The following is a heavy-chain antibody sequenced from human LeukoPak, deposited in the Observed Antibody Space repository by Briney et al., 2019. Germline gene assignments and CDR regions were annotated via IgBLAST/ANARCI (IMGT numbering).Heavy chain of an antibody. J-gene: IGHJ4*02. CDR1: GFTFSSYE. CDR2: ISSSGSTI. Sequence: PGRSLRLSCAPSGFTFSSYEMNWVRQAPGKGLEWVSYISSSGSTIYYADSVKGRFTISRDNAKNSRYLQMNSLRAEDTAVYYCARETGDYGDFFDYWGQGTLVTVSS. D-gene: IGHD4-17*01. V-gene: IGHV3-48*03. CDR3: ARETGDYGDFFDY.